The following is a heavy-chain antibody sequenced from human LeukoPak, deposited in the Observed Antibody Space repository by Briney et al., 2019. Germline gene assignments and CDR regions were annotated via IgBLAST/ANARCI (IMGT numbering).Heavy chain of an antibody. D-gene: IGHD3-16*02. CDR1: AFTYRNFA. Sequence: PGGSLRLSCVASAFTYRNFAMGWVRQAPGKGLEWVSGISGSGGETYYTDSVKGRFLISRDNSKSTLYLQMNSLRAEDTAIYYCAKVTYDYLCVSYRSTPPVDYWGQGTLVTVSS. CDR2: ISGSGGET. J-gene: IGHJ4*02. V-gene: IGHV3-23*01. CDR3: AKVTYDYLCVSYRSTPPVDY.